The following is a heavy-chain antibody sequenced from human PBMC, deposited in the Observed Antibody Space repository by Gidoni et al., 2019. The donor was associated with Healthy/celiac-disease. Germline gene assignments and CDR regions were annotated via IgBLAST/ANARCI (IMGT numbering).Heavy chain of an antibody. D-gene: IGHD1-26*01. CDR3: TVGAEERYLDY. J-gene: IGHJ4*02. CDR2: IRSKANSYAT. V-gene: IGHV3-73*01. CDR1: GFTFSGSA. Sequence: EVQLVASGGGLVQPGGSLKLSCAASGFTFSGSAMHWVRQASGKGLEWVGRIRSKANSYATAYAASVKGRFTISRDDSKNTAYLQMNSLKTEDTAVYYCTVGAEERYLDYWGQGTLVTVSS.